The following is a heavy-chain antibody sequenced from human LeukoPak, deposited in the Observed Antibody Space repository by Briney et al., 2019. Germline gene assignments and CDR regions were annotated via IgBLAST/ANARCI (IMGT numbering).Heavy chain of an antibody. J-gene: IGHJ4*02. D-gene: IGHD1-14*01. Sequence: ASVKVSCKASGYTFSGYYAHWVRQAPGQGLEWMGWINPNSGGTNYAQSFQGRVTLTRGTSISTAYMELTRLTSDDTAVYYCARESLRTYPSLDFWGQGTLVTVSS. CDR3: ARESLRTYPSLDF. CDR1: GYTFSGYY. CDR2: INPNSGGT. V-gene: IGHV1-2*02.